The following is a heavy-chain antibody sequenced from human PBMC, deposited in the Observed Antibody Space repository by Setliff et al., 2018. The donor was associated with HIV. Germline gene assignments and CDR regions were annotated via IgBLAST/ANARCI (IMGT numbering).Heavy chain of an antibody. CDR2: ISAYNGNT. J-gene: IGHJ4*02. CDR3: ARDRRITIFGVVSVVPSKRTKTRSAFDY. Sequence: GASVKVSCQASGYTFTSYGISWVRQAPGQGLEWMGWISAYNGNTNYAQKLQGRVTMTTDTSTSTAYMELRSLRSDDTAVYYCARDRRITIFGVVSVVPSKRTKTRSAFDYWGQGTLVTVSS. CDR1: GYTFTSYG. D-gene: IGHD3-3*01. V-gene: IGHV1-18*01.